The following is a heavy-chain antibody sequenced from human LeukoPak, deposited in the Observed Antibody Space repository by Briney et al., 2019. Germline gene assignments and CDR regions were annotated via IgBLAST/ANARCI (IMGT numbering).Heavy chain of an antibody. CDR2: IRYDGSNK. CDR3: AKVKELEGLAAGPLFDY. Sequence: GGSLRLSCAASGFTFSSYGMHWVRQAPGKGLEWVAFIRYDGSNKYYADSVKGRFTISRDNSKNTLYLQMNSLRAEDTAVYYCAKVKELEGLAAGPLFDYWGQGTLVTVSS. CDR1: GFTFSSYG. V-gene: IGHV3-30*02. D-gene: IGHD6-6*01. J-gene: IGHJ4*02.